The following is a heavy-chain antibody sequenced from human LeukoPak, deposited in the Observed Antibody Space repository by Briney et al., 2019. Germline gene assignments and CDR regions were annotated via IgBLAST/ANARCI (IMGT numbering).Heavy chain of an antibody. D-gene: IGHD4-23*01. CDR1: GFTFSSSA. J-gene: IGHJ4*02. Sequence: GGSLRLPCAASGFTFSSSAMSWVRQAPGKGLEWVSAISGSDGYTYYADSVKGRFTISRDNSKNTLYLQMSSLRAEDTAVYYCAKDRYGGSFDYWGQGTLVTVSS. CDR3: AKDRYGGSFDY. V-gene: IGHV3-23*01. CDR2: ISGSDGYT.